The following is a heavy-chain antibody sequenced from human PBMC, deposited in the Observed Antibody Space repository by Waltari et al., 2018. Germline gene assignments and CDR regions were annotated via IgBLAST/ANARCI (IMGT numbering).Heavy chain of an antibody. V-gene: IGHV4-31*11. CDR2: INYSGFT. Sequence: QLHLQASGPGLVKSSQTLSVTCAVSGGSISSGSNKWSWIRQHAEKGLEWIGYINYSGFTKYTPSLQSRVIISVETSQNQFSLQLSSVTAADTAVYFCARLPSASGSFGWFDPWGLGALVTVSS. CDR3: ARLPSASGSFGWFDP. D-gene: IGHD3-10*01. J-gene: IGHJ5*02. CDR1: GGSISSGSNK.